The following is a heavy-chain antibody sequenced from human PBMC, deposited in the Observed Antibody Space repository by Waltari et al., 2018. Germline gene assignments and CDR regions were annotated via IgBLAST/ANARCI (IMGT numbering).Heavy chain of an antibody. CDR3: ARRIGSGSYWDY. Sequence: WIGWVRQRPGKGLEWMGIIYPGDSDTRYSPSFQGQVTISADKSISTAYLQWSSLKASDTAMYYCARRIGSGSYWDYWGQGTLVTVSS. CDR1: W. V-gene: IGHV5-51*01. D-gene: IGHD3-10*01. J-gene: IGHJ4*02. CDR2: IYPGDSDT.